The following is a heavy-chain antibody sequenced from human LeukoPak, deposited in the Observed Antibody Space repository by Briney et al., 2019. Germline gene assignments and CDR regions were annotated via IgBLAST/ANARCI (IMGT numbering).Heavy chain of an antibody. Sequence: GGSLRLSCVGSGLILNDHAMHWVRQVPGKGLEWVSGIGWDSGRIGYADSVKGRFTTSRDNAKNSLYLQMNSLRAEDTAVYYCARDSAYSSTPHYGMDVWGQGTTVTVSS. CDR1: GLILNDHA. D-gene: IGHD6-13*01. CDR3: ARDSAYSSTPHYGMDV. CDR2: IGWDSGRI. V-gene: IGHV3-9*01. J-gene: IGHJ6*02.